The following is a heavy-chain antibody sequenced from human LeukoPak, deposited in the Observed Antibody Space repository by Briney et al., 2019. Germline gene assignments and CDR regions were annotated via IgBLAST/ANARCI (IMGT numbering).Heavy chain of an antibody. CDR2: IYTSGST. Sequence: SSETLSLTCTASGGSISSYYWSWIRQPAGKALEWIWRIYTSGSTNYNPSLKSRGTTSVDTYKNQFPLKLSTSTAADTAVYYCARAGYSSGWYAFDPWGQGTLVTVSS. CDR3: ARAGYSSGWYAFDP. J-gene: IGHJ5*02. D-gene: IGHD6-19*01. V-gene: IGHV4-4*07. CDR1: GGSISSYY.